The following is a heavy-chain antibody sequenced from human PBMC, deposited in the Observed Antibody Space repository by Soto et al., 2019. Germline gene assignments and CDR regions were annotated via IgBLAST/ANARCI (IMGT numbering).Heavy chain of an antibody. V-gene: IGHV3-30-3*01. Sequence: QVQLVESGGGVVQPGRSLRLSCAASGFAFSSYAMHWVRQAPGKGLEWVAVISYDGSNKYYADSVKGRFTISRDNSKNTLYLLMSSLRAEDTAVYYCARDLSGSGDWGQGTLVTVSS. CDR1: GFAFSSYA. D-gene: IGHD3-10*01. CDR3: ARDLSGSGD. CDR2: ISYDGSNK. J-gene: IGHJ4*02.